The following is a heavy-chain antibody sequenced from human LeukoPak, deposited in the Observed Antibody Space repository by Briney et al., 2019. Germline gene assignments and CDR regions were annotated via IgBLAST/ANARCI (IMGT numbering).Heavy chain of an antibody. CDR2: INTDGSGT. CDR3: ARRAFYDSSGYYLFDY. D-gene: IGHD3-22*01. J-gene: IGHJ4*02. V-gene: IGHV3-74*01. CDR1: GFTLSSYW. Sequence: GGSLRLSCAASGFTLSSYWMHWVRQAPGKGLVWVSRINTDGSGTTYADSVKGRFTISRDNAKNTLYLQMDSLGAEDTAVYYCARRAFYDSSGYYLFDYWGQGTLVTVSS.